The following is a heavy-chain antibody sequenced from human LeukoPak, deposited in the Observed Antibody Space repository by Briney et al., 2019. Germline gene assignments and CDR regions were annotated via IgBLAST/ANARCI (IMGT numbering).Heavy chain of an antibody. V-gene: IGHV3-23*01. J-gene: IGHJ4*02. CDR1: GFTFSSYA. CDR2: ISGSGGST. D-gene: IGHD6-19*01. CDR3: ARGPPRTAVAGTLYYFDY. Sequence: GGSLRLSCAASGFTFSSYAMSWVRQAPGKGLEWVSAISGSGGSTYYADSVKGRFTISRDNSKNTLYLQMNSLRAEDTAVYYCARGPPRTAVAGTLYYFDYWGQGTLVTVSS.